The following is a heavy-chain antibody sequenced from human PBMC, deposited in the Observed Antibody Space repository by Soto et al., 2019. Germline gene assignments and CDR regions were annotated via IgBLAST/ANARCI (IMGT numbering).Heavy chain of an antibody. CDR2: IYYSGST. CDR3: ARDKDRYCSGGSCPDAFDI. V-gene: IGHV4-59*01. J-gene: IGHJ3*02. D-gene: IGHD2-15*01. CDR1: GGSISSYY. Sequence: SETLSLTCTVSGGSISSYYWIWIRQPPGKGLEWIGYIYYSGSTNYNPSLKSRVTISVDTSKNQFSLKLSSVTAADTAAYYCARDKDRYCSGGSCPDAFDIWGQGTMVTVSS.